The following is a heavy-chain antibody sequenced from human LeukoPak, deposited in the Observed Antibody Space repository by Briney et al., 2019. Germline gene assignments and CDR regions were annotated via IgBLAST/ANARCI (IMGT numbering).Heavy chain of an antibody. V-gene: IGHV3-48*03. Sequence: GGSLRLACAASGFTFSSYEMNWVRQAPGKGLEWVSYISSSGSTIYYADSVKGRFTISRDNAKNSLYLQMNSLRAEDTALYYCARDPRDYYDSSGPHLGDYWGQGTLVTVSS. CDR1: GFTFSSYE. D-gene: IGHD3-22*01. CDR2: ISSSGSTI. CDR3: ARDPRDYYDSSGPHLGDY. J-gene: IGHJ4*02.